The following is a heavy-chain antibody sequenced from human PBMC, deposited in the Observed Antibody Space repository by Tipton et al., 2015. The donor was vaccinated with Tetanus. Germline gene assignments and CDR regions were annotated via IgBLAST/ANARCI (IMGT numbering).Heavy chain of an antibody. Sequence: TLSLTCTVSGGSISSGGYLWSWIRQLPGKGLEWIGYIYYNTGGTYYNPSLKSRVTISEDTSKNQFSLKLSSVTAADTAVYYCVGATRGPDRGVPENFFYYYGMDVWGQGTTVTVSS. J-gene: IGHJ6*02. CDR1: GGSISSGGYL. V-gene: IGHV4-31*03. CDR3: VGATRGPDRGVPENFFYYYGMDV. CDR2: IYYNTGGT. D-gene: IGHD2-2*01.